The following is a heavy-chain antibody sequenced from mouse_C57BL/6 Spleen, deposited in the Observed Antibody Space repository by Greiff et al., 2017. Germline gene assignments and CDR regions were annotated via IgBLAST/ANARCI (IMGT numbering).Heavy chain of an antibody. D-gene: IGHD1-1*01. Sequence: VQLQQSGPELVKPGASVKISCKASGYAFSSSWMNWVKQRPGKGLEWIGRIYPGDGDTNYNGKFKGKATLTADKSSSTAYMQLSSLTSEDSAVYYCAREKITTVPCAMDFWGQGTSVTVSS. CDR2: IYPGDGDT. V-gene: IGHV1-82*01. J-gene: IGHJ4*01. CDR3: AREKITTVPCAMDF. CDR1: GYAFSSSW.